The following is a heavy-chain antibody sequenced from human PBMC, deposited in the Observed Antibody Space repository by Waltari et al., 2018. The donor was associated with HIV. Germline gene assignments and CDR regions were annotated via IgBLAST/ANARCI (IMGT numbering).Heavy chain of an antibody. CDR3: ASALRIVAANDY. CDR1: GFTFRRYA. V-gene: IGHV3-30*01. D-gene: IGHD6-13*01. CDR2: ISYDGSNK. Sequence: QVQMVESGGGVVQSGRSLRLSCAARGFTFRRYAMHWVRQAPGKGLEWVAVISYDGSNKYYADSVKGRFTISRDNSKNTLYLQMNSLRAEDTAVYFCASALRIVAANDYWGQGTLVTVSS. J-gene: IGHJ4*02.